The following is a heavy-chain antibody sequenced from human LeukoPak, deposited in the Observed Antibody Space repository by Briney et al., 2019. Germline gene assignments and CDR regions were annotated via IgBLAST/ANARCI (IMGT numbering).Heavy chain of an antibody. Sequence: PSETLSLTCSVSGASITNYYWSWIRQAPGKGLEWIGYIYYSGNTNTYNPSLKSRATISLYTSRKYFSLKLSAVTAADTAVYYCARDNVGGGWVYWGQGTLVTVSS. V-gene: IGHV4-59*12. CDR2: IYYSGNT. CDR3: ARDNVGGGWVY. CDR1: GASITNYY. J-gene: IGHJ4*02. D-gene: IGHD3-16*01.